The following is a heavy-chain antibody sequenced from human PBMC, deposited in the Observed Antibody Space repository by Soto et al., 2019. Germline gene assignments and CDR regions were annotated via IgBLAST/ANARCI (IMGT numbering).Heavy chain of an antibody. CDR2: ISFNGIDT. CDR3: ERDIDGVRGPQHNSVGPGP. V-gene: IGHV3-30*04. D-gene: IGHD1-1*01. Sequence: SLPLAWAACGLTFNSYAMYWVRQAPGLGLEWVAVISFNGIDTCYADSVKGLVTIVRDYSRNTVFLEMTRLRSVETAVSYLERDIDGVRGPQHNSVGPGPGGQGTPVTVSS. CDR1: GLTFNSYA. J-gene: IGHJ5*02.